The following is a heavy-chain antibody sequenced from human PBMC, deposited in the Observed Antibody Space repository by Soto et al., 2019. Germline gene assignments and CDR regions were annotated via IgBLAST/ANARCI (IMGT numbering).Heavy chain of an antibody. CDR2: ITDYNGST. CDR1: GYTFINYG. D-gene: IGHD4-17*01. J-gene: IGHJ3*01. Sequence: QVQLMQSGAEVKKSGASVKVSCKASGYTFINYGIIWVRQAPGQGLEWMGWITDYNGSTKYARKFQDRVTMTTDTSTSKAYMEVRSLRSDDTAVYFCARDDFGDLWRSPDVGGQGTMVTVSS. CDR3: ARDDFGDLWRSPDV. V-gene: IGHV1-18*04.